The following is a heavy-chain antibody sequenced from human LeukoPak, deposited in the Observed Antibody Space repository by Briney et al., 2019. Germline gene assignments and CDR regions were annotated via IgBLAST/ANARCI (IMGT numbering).Heavy chain of an antibody. V-gene: IGHV3-9*01. Sequence: GGSLRLSCAASGFTFDDYAMHWVRQAPGKGLEWVSGLSWNGATVGYADSVKGRFTISRDNTKNSLYLQMSSLKTEDTAVYYCTTEYNFNYYDSSGYYYWGQGTLVTVSS. D-gene: IGHD3-22*01. CDR1: GFTFDDYA. CDR2: LSWNGATV. CDR3: TTEYNFNYYDSSGYYY. J-gene: IGHJ4*02.